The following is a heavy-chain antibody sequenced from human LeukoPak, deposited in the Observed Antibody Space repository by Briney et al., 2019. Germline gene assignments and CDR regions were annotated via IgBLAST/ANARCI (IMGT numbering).Heavy chain of an antibody. CDR1: GYSVSSGFY. Sequence: SETLSLTCTVSGYSVSSGFYWGWVRQPPGKGLEWIGTIYHSGKTYYNPYLNSRVTRSLDTSKNHFSLKLSSVSAADTAVYYCARGFGLAATGADYWGQGTLVTVSS. J-gene: IGHJ4*02. D-gene: IGHD6-13*01. V-gene: IGHV4-38-2*02. CDR3: ARGFGLAATGADY. CDR2: IYHSGKT.